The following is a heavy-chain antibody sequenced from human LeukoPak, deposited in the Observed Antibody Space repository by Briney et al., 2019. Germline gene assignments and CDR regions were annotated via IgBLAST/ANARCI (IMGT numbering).Heavy chain of an antibody. CDR2: IRSKANSYAT. CDR3: TTVDIVATTL. CDR1: GFTFSGSA. Sequence: GGSLRLSCAASGFTFSGSAMHWVRQASGKGLEWVGCIRSKANSYATAYAASVKGRFTISRDDSKNTAYLQVNSLKTEDTAVYYCTTVDIVATTLWGQGTLVTVSS. J-gene: IGHJ4*02. V-gene: IGHV3-73*01. D-gene: IGHD5-12*01.